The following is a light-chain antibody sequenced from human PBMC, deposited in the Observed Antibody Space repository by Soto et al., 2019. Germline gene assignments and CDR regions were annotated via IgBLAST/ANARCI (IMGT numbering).Light chain of an antibody. V-gene: IGKV3D-15*01. Sequence: EILMTQSPSTLAVSPGERATLSCRASQSVSSNLDWYQQKPGQAPRLLIYGASSRATGIPDRFSGSGSGTDFTLTISSLQSEHLGVYYCQQDSSWPLTFGGGTKVDIK. J-gene: IGKJ4*01. CDR2: GAS. CDR3: QQDSSWPLT. CDR1: QSVSSN.